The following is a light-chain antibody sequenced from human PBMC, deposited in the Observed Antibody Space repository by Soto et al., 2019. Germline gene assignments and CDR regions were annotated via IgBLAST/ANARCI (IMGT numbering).Light chain of an antibody. CDR3: QQDFSVPWT. CDR2: WAS. Sequence: DLVMTQSPDSLAVSLGERATINCKSSQSVLYSSNNKNYLAWYQQRPGQPPNLLIYWASTRESGVPDRFSGSGSGTDFTLTISSLQAEEVSIYYCQQDFSVPWTFGQGTKVEI. CDR1: QSVLYSSNNKNY. V-gene: IGKV4-1*01. J-gene: IGKJ1*01.